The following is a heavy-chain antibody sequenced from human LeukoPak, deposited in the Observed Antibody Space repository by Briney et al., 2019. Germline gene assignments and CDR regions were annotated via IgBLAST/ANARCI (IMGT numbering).Heavy chain of an antibody. Sequence: GGSLRLSCAASGFTFSSYSMNWVRQAPGKGLEWVSSISSSSSYIYYADSVKGRFTISRDNAKNSLYLQMNSLRAEDTAVYYCAREGSFRSSGYYSLFDYWGQGTLVTVSS. CDR1: GFTFSSYS. D-gene: IGHD3-22*01. V-gene: IGHV3-21*01. J-gene: IGHJ4*02. CDR3: AREGSFRSSGYYSLFDY. CDR2: ISSSSSYI.